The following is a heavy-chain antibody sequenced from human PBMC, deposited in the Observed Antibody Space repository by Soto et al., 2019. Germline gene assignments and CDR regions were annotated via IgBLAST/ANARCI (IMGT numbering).Heavy chain of an antibody. CDR1: GFTVSSNY. CDR3: ARDHVIDAFDI. CDR2: IYSGGST. V-gene: IGHV3-66*01. Sequence: PAGSLRLSCAASGFTVSSNYMSWVRQAPGKGLEWVSVIYSGGSTYYADSVKGRFTISRDNSKNTLYLQMNSLRAEDTAVYYCARDHVIDAFDIWGQGTMVTVSS. D-gene: IGHD2-21*01. J-gene: IGHJ3*02.